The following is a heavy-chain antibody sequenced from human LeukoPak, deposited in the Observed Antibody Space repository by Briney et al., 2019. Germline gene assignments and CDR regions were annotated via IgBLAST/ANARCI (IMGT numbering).Heavy chain of an antibody. CDR2: ISGSGGST. V-gene: IGHV3-23*01. Sequence: PGRSLRLSCAVSGITLSNYGMSWVRQAPGKGLEWVSGISGSGGSTYYADSVKGRFTISRDNSKNTLYLQMNSLRGEDTAVYFCAKRGVVIRVILVGFHKEAYYFDSWGQGALVTVSS. CDR1: GITLSNYG. J-gene: IGHJ4*02. CDR3: AKRGVVIRVILVGFHKEAYYFDS. D-gene: IGHD3-22*01.